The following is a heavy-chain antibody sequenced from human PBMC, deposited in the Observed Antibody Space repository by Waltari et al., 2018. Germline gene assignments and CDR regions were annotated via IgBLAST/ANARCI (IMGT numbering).Heavy chain of an antibody. CDR1: GFPFSSYA. CDR3: AKDFDIAAARGHFDY. CDR2: ISGSGYST. J-gene: IGHJ4*02. Sequence: EVQLVESGGGLVQPGGSLRLSCAASGFPFSSYAMSWVRQAPGKGLEWVLVISGSGYSTYYADSVKGRFTISRDNSKNTLYLQMNSLRAEDTAVYYCAKDFDIAAARGHFDYWGQGTLVTVSS. V-gene: IGHV3-23*04. D-gene: IGHD6-13*01.